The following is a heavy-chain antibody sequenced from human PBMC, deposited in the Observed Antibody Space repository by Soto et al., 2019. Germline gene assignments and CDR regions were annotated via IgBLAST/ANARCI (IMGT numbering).Heavy chain of an antibody. D-gene: IGHD4-4*01. CDR2: INPGDSDI. J-gene: IGHJ6*02. CDR1: GYSFTTYW. CDR3: ARHEQFYYYYYGMDV. Sequence: GESLKISCNASGYSFTTYWIALVLQMPGKGLEWMGIINPGDSDIRYSPSFQGQVTISADNSISTAYLQWSSLKASDTAMYYCARHEQFYYYYYGMDVWGQGTAVTVSS. V-gene: IGHV5-51*01.